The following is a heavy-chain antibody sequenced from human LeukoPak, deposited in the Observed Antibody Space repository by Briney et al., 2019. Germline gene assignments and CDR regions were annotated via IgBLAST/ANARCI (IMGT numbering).Heavy chain of an antibody. CDR2: IIPIFGTA. CDR3: ARDELGLGYCSGGSCYGMDV. J-gene: IGHJ6*04. CDR1: GGTFSSYA. Sequence: SVKVSCKASGGTFSSYAISWMRQAPGQGLEWMGGIIPIFGTANYAQKFQGRVTITADESTSTAYMELSSLRSEDTAVYYCARDELGLGYCSGGSCYGMDVWGKGTTVTVSS. V-gene: IGHV1-69*13. D-gene: IGHD2-15*01.